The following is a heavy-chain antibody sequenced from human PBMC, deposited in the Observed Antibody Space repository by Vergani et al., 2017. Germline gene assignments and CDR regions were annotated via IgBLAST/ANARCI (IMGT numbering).Heavy chain of an antibody. J-gene: IGHJ3*02. D-gene: IGHD1-26*01. V-gene: IGHV1-69*06. CDR2: INPIFGTA. Sequence: QVQLVQSGAEVKKPGASVKVSCKASGYTFTGYYMHWVRQAPGQGLEWMGWINPIFGTANYAQKFQGRVTITADKSTSTAYMELSSLRSEDTAVYYCARDRGWELLDDDAFDIWGQGTMVTVSS. CDR3: ARDRGWELLDDDAFDI. CDR1: GYTFTGYY.